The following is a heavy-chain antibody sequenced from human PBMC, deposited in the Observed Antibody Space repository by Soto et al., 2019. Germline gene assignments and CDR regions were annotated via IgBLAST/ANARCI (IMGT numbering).Heavy chain of an antibody. D-gene: IGHD2-21*01. CDR1: GFVSNDYD. Sequence: QVQLAESGGGVVQPGRSLRLSCATSGFVSNDYDIHWVRQAPGKGLAWLAAISSDGTKKYYAESVKGRFTISRDNSKNTLSMQLNSMGAEDTAVDYCSRGIKGGLDAWGPGTLVTVSS. CDR3: SRGIKGGLDA. J-gene: IGHJ5*02. CDR2: ISSDGTKK. V-gene: IGHV3-30*03.